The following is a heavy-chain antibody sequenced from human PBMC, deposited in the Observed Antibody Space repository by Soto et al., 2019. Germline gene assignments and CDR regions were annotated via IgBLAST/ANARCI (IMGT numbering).Heavy chain of an antibody. D-gene: IGHD3-16*01. Sequence: ASVKVSFKASGGTFDSYAISWVRQAPGQGLEWMGGVIPMFLKSNYAQKFQGRVTITADKSTNTVYMEMNSLKSEDTAVYYCVRGGGEMANPPPYLYWGQGTQVTVSS. J-gene: IGHJ4*02. CDR3: VRGGGEMANPPPYLY. V-gene: IGHV1-69*06. CDR2: VIPMFLKS. CDR1: GGTFDSYA.